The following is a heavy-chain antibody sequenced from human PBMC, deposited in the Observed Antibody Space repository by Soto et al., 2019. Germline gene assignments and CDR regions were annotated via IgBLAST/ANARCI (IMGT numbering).Heavy chain of an antibody. D-gene: IGHD2-2*01. CDR3: ALLAGWSGYCSSTSCSETQRRKLYGMDV. CDR1: GGTFSNSA. V-gene: IGHV1-69*13. J-gene: IGHJ6*02. Sequence: GASVKVSCKASGGTFSNSAIYWVRQAPGQGLVWMGGFNPIFGAPYYAQTFQGRVTITADESTGTVYMDLSSLRSEDTAVYYCALLAGWSGYCSSTSCSETQRRKLYGMDVWGQGTTVTVSS. CDR2: FNPIFGAP.